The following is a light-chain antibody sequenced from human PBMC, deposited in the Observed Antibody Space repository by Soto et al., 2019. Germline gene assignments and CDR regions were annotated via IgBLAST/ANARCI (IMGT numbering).Light chain of an antibody. V-gene: IGKV3-15*01. CDR2: VAS. CDR1: QSIRSN. Sequence: EIVMAQSPGTPSVSPGERATLSCLASQSIRSNLAWYQQNPGQTPRLLIYVASTRATGIPARFTGSGSGTDFTLTISSLQSEDCAIYYCQQYNNWPLTFGGGTKVDIK. CDR3: QQYNNWPLT. J-gene: IGKJ4*01.